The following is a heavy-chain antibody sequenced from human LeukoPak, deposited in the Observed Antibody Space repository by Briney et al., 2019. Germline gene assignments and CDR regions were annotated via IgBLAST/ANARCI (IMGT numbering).Heavy chain of an antibody. CDR3: ARVGKVVAARPKHPLDNPKKPNWYFDL. J-gene: IGHJ2*01. D-gene: IGHD6-6*01. V-gene: IGHV4-34*01. Sequence: SETLSLTCAVYGGSFSGYYWSWIRQPPGKGLEWIGEINHSGSTNYNPSLKSRVTISVDTSKNQFPLKLSSVTAADTAVYYCARVGKVVAARPKHPLDNPKKPNWYFDLWGRGTLVTVSS. CDR1: GGSFSGYY. CDR2: INHSGST.